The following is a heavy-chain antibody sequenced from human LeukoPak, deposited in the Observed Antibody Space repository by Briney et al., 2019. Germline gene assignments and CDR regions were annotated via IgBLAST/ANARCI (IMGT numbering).Heavy chain of an antibody. D-gene: IGHD2-15*01. CDR3: ARNPPPPNCSGGSCYSYRLDY. CDR2: IYPGDSDT. Sequence: GESLKISCKGSGYSFTSYWIGWVRQMPGKGLEWMGIIYPGDSDTRYSPSFQGQVTISADKSISTAYLQWSSLKAPDTDMYYCARNPPPPNCSGGSCYSYRLDYWGQGTLVTVSS. V-gene: IGHV5-51*01. J-gene: IGHJ4*02. CDR1: GYSFTSYW.